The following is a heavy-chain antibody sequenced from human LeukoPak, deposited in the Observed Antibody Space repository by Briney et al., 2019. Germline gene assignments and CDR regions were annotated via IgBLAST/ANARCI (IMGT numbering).Heavy chain of an antibody. CDR2: FDPEDGET. D-gene: IGHD3-22*01. CDR1: GYTLTGLS. J-gene: IGHJ4*02. V-gene: IGHV1-24*01. Sequence: ASVKVSCKVSGYTLTGLSMHWVRQAPGKGLEWMGGFDPEDGETIYAQKFQGRVTMTEDTSTDTAYMELSSLRAEDTAVYYCARASYYYDSSGYLEYYFDYWGQGTLVTVSS. CDR3: ARASYYYDSSGYLEYYFDY.